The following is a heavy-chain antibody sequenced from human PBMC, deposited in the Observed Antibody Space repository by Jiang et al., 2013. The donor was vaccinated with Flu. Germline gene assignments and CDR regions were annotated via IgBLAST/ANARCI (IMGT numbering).Heavy chain of an antibody. CDR2: INTNTGNP. CDR1: GYTFTSYA. D-gene: IGHD5-12*01. J-gene: IGHJ3*02. V-gene: IGHV7-4-1*01. CDR3: ARGRSGYDYQGAFDI. Sequence: VKVSCKASGYTFTSYAMNWVRQAPGQGLEWMGWINTNTGNPTYAQGFTGRFVFSLDTSVSTAYLQICSLKAEDTAVYYCARGRSGYDYQGAFDIWGQGTMVTVSS.